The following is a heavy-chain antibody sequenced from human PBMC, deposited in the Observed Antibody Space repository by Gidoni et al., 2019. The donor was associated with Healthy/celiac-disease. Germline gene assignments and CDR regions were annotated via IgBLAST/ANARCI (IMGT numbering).Heavy chain of an antibody. D-gene: IGHD1-1*01. J-gene: IGHJ4*02. CDR2: ISGSGGST. CDR1: GFTFSSYA. Sequence: EVQLVESGGGLVQPGGSLSLSCAASGFTFSSYAMSWVRQAPGKGLEWCSAISGSGGSTYYADSVKGRFTISRDNSKNTLYLQMNSLRAEDTAVYYCAKSLALRTSYFDYWGQGTLVTVSS. V-gene: IGHV3-23*04. CDR3: AKSLALRTSYFDY.